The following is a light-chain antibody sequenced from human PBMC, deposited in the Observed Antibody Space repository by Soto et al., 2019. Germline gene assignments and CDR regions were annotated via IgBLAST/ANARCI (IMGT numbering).Light chain of an antibody. CDR1: QSISSY. J-gene: IGKJ1*01. CDR3: QQSYSTPWT. CDR2: AAS. Sequence: DIQMTQSPSSLSASVGDRVTITCRASQSISSYLNWYQQKPGKAPKLLIYAASSLQSGIPSRFSGSRSGTDFTLTISSLQPEDFATYYCQQSYSTPWTFGQATKVEIK. V-gene: IGKV1-39*01.